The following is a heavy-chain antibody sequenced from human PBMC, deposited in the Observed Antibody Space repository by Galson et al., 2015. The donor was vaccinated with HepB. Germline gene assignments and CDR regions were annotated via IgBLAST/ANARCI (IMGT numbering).Heavy chain of an antibody. V-gene: IGHV3-48*01. D-gene: IGHD3-10*01. CDR3: ARDRFGRTYYYGSERPSCFVY. CDR2: ISRSSSSI. Sequence: ALRLCCAASGFSFSSYSMNWVRRAPGKGLEWVSYISRSSSSIYYADSVKGRFTISRDNAKNSLYRQMNSLRAEDTAVYYRARDRFGRTYYYGSERPSCFVYWGQGTLLTVSS. CDR1: GFSFSSYS. J-gene: IGHJ4*02.